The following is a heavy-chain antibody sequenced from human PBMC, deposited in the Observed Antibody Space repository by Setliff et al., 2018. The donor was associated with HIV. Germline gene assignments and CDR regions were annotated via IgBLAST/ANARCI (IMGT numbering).Heavy chain of an antibody. D-gene: IGHD6-19*01. CDR2: IYYSGST. Sequence: SETLSLTCTVSGGSISSSSFYWTWVRQPPGEGLEWIGNIYYSGSTYYNPSLKSRITISVDTSQNQFSLKLRSVTAADTAVYYCASQGRSGWLWGGFVSWGQGTLVTVLL. J-gene: IGHJ4*02. CDR3: ASQGRSGWLWGGFVS. CDR1: GGSISSSSFY. V-gene: IGHV4-39*01.